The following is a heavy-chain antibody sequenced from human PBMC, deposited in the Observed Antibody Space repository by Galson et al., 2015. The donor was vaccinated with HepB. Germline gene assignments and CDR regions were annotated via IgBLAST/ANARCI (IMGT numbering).Heavy chain of an antibody. CDR2: INPNSGGT. Sequence: SVKVSCKASGYTFTGYYMHWVRQAPGQGLEWMGRINPNSGGTNYAQKFQGRVTMTRDTSISTAYMELSRLRSDDTAVYYCARDCGYYDSGSYYRRWFDPWGQGTLVTVSS. D-gene: IGHD3-10*01. V-gene: IGHV1-2*06. CDR1: GYTFTGYY. J-gene: IGHJ5*02. CDR3: ARDCGYYDSGSYYRRWFDP.